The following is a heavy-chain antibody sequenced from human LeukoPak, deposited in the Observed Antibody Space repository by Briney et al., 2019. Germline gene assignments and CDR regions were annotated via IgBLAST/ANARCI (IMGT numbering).Heavy chain of an antibody. D-gene: IGHD3-3*01. Sequence: SETLSLTCAVYGGSLSGYYWSWIRQPPGKGLEWIGEINHSGSTNYNPSLKSRVTISVDTSKNQFFLKLSSVTAADTAVYYCARGRPKLRFLEWYFLYYFDYWGQGTLVTVSS. V-gene: IGHV4-34*01. J-gene: IGHJ4*02. CDR3: ARGRPKLRFLEWYFLYYFDY. CDR1: GGSLSGYY. CDR2: INHSGST.